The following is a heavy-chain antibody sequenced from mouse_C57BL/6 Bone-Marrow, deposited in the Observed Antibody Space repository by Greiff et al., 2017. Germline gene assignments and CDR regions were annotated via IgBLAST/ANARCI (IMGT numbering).Heavy chain of an antibody. J-gene: IGHJ1*03. D-gene: IGHD1-1*01. CDR3: ARTPYYYGSSLYFDV. CDR2: IHPNSGST. CDR1: GYTFTSYW. Sequence: QVQLQQPGAELVKPGASVKLSCKASGYTFTSYWMHWVKQRPGQGLEWIGMIHPNSGSTNYNEKFKSKATLTVDKSSSTAYMQLSSLTSEDSAVYYCARTPYYYGSSLYFDVWGTGTTVTVSS. V-gene: IGHV1-64*01.